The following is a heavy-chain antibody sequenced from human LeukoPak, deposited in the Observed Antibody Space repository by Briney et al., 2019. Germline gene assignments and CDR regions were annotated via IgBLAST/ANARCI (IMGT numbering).Heavy chain of an antibody. Sequence: GGSLRLSCAASGFTFTTYAVSWVRQAPGKGLEWVSAISGSGGSTYYADSVKGRSTISRDNSKNTLYLQMNSLRAEDTAVYYCAKSLPTVADYYYGMDVWGQGTTVTVSS. CDR1: GFTFTTYA. D-gene: IGHD4-23*01. CDR2: ISGSGGST. J-gene: IGHJ6*02. V-gene: IGHV3-23*01. CDR3: AKSLPTVADYYYGMDV.